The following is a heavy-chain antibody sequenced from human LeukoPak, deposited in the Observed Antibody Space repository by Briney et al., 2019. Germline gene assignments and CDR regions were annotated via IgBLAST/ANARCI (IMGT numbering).Heavy chain of an antibody. V-gene: IGHV4-61*02. D-gene: IGHD6-6*01. J-gene: IGHJ4*02. CDR3: ARDTNSSPRFDC. CDR1: GGSISSGSYY. CDR2: IYTSGST. Sequence: KPLETLSLTCTVSGGSISSGSYYWSWIRQPAGKGLEWIGRIYTSGSTNYNPSLKSRVTISVDTSKNQFSLKLSSVTAADTAVYYCARDTNSSPRFDCWGQGTLVTVSS.